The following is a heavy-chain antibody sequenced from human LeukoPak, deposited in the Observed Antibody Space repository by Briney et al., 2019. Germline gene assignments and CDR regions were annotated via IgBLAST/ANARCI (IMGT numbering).Heavy chain of an antibody. CDR3: ANRIAATGVVY. CDR1: GFTVSSNY. J-gene: IGHJ4*02. Sequence: GGSLRHSCAASGFTVSSNYMSWVRQAPGKGLEWVSVIYSGGSTDYADSVKGRFTISRDNSRNTLYLQMNSLRAEDTAVYYCANRIAATGVVYWGQGTLVTVSS. D-gene: IGHD6-13*01. V-gene: IGHV3-53*01. CDR2: IYSGGST.